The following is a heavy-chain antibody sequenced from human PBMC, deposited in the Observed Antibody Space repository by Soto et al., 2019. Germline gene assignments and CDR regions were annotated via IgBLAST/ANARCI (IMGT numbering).Heavy chain of an antibody. V-gene: IGHV1-69*01. J-gene: IGHJ6*02. D-gene: IGHD2-2*01. CDR2: VIPISGTA. CDR1: GGPFSSYA. CDR3: ARSQGSSTSLEIYYYYYYGMDV. Sequence: QVQLVQSGAEVKKPGSSVKASSKASGGPFSSYATSWERQAPGKGLDRMGGVIPISGTANYAQKFQGRVTIIADESTSTAYMELSSLRSEDTAVYYCARSQGSSTSLEIYYYYYYGMDVWGQGTTVTVSS.